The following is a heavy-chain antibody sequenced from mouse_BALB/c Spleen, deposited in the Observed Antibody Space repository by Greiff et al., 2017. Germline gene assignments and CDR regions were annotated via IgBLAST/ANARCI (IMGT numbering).Heavy chain of an antibody. CDR1: GYTFTSYW. Sequence: EVQLQQSGTVLARPGASVKMSCKASGYTFTSYWMHWVKQRPGQGLEWIGAIYPGNSDTSYNQKFKGKAKLTAVTSTSTAYMELSSLTNEDSAVYYCTRFYGSSHYAMDYWGQGTSVTVSS. V-gene: IGHV1-5*01. CDR3: TRFYGSSHYAMDY. CDR2: IYPGNSDT. D-gene: IGHD1-1*01. J-gene: IGHJ4*01.